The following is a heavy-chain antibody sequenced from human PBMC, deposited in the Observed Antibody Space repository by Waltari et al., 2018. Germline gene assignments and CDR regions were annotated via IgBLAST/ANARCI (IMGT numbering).Heavy chain of an antibody. Sequence: QVQLVQSGSELKKPGASVKVSCQASGYTFTSYAMNWVRQAPGQGLAWMGWINSNTANPADAQGLTGRFGFSLDTSVSTAYLQISSLKAEDTAVYYCARGEDFWSGYGGYYYYDMDVWGQGTTVTVSS. V-gene: IGHV7-4-1*02. CDR1: GYTFTSYA. D-gene: IGHD3-3*01. CDR3: ARGEDFWSGYGGYYYYDMDV. CDR2: INSNTANP. J-gene: IGHJ6*02.